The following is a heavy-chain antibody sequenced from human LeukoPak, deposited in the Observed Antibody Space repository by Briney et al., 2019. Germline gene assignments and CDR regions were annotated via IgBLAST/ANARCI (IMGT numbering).Heavy chain of an antibody. CDR3: SRLHGDYYYYDMDV. J-gene: IGHJ6*02. V-gene: IGHV5-51*01. Sequence: GESLKISCYGSGNRLTSYWLGRVRPMPGKGLEGMGIVNPDGSDTIYSPSLQGQVTISADESITTAYLQWSSLKASDTAMYYCSRLHGDYYYYDMDVWGQGTTVTVSS. D-gene: IGHD2-15*01. CDR2: VNPDGSDT. CDR1: GNRLTSYW.